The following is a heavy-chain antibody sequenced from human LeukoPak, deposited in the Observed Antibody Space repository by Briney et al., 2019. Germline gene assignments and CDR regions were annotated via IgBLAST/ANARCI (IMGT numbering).Heavy chain of an antibody. CDR1: GFTFSSYA. J-gene: IGHJ4*02. Sequence: GGSLRLSCAASGFTFSSYAMSWVRQAPGKGLEWVSAISGSGGSTYYADSVKGRFTISRDNSKNTLYLQMNSLRAEDAAVYYCAKDTGYYYGSGSYPFFDYWGQGTLVTVSS. V-gene: IGHV3-23*01. CDR3: AKDTGYYYGSGSYPFFDY. CDR2: ISGSGGST. D-gene: IGHD3-10*01.